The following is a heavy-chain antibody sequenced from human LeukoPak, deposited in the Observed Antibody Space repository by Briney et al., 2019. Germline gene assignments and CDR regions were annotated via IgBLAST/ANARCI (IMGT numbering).Heavy chain of an antibody. V-gene: IGHV1-18*01. CDR1: GYTFTSYG. CDR3: ARRDDWYSYT. D-gene: IGHD2-21*01. Sequence: ASVKVSCKASGYTFTSYGISWVRQAPGQGLEWMGWISAYNGNTNYAQKLQGRVTMTTDTSTSTAYMELRSVRTVYTAVYYCARRDDWYSYTWSQGTLVTVSS. J-gene: IGHJ5*02. CDR2: ISAYNGNT.